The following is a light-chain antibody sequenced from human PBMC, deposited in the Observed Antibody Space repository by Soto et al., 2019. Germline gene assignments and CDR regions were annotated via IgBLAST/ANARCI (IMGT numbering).Light chain of an antibody. J-gene: IGKJ4*01. CDR1: QSVGSN. CDR2: DAS. Sequence: EVVMTQSPGTLSVSPGERATLSCRASQSVGSNLAWYQQKPGQAPRLLIYDASARATGIPARFSGSGSETEFTLTISSLQSEDFAVYYCQQYQNWPPFTFGGGTKVET. V-gene: IGKV3-15*01. CDR3: QQYQNWPPFT.